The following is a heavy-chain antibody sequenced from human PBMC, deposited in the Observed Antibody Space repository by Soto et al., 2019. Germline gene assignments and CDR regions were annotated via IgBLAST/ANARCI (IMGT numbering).Heavy chain of an antibody. V-gene: IGHV3-74*01. D-gene: IGHD4-4*01. CDR3: ARAPTKSYSTPRYYGMDV. J-gene: IGHJ6*02. Sequence: VGSLRLSCAASGFTFSSYWMHWVRQAPGKGLVWVSRINSDGSSTSYADSVKGRFTISRDNAKNTLSLQMNSLRAEDTAVYYCARAPTKSYSTPRYYGMDVWGQGTTVTVS. CDR1: GFTFSSYW. CDR2: INSDGSST.